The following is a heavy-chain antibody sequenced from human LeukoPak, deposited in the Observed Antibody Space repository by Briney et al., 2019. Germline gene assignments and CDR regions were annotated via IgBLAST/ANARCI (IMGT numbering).Heavy chain of an antibody. D-gene: IGHD3-10*01. Sequence: GASVKVSCKASGYTFTGYYVHWVRQAPGQGLEWMGWINPNSGCTNYAQKFQGRVTMTRDTSISTAYMELSRLRSDDTAVYYCAREDYYYGSGSYYNRGAGAFDIWGQGTMVTVSS. V-gene: IGHV1-2*02. CDR2: INPNSGCT. CDR1: GYTFTGYY. J-gene: IGHJ3*02. CDR3: AREDYYYGSGSYYNRGAGAFDI.